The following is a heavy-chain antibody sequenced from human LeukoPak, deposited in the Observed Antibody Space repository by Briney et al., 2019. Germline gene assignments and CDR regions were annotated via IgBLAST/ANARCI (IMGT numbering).Heavy chain of an antibody. J-gene: IGHJ5*02. V-gene: IGHV1-2*02. CDR1: GYTFTGYY. CDR2: INPNSGGT. CDR3: ARVAAMAKNKNWFDP. Sequence: ASVKVSCKASGYTFTGYYMHWVRQAPGQGLEWMGWINPNSGGTNYAQKFQGRVTMTRDTSISTAYMELSRLRSDDTAVYYCARVAAMAKNKNWFDPWGQGTLVTVSS. D-gene: IGHD5-18*01.